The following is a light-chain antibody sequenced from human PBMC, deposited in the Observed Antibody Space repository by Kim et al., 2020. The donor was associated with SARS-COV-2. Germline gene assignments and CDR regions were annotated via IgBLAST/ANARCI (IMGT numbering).Light chain of an antibody. J-gene: IGLJ2*01. CDR2: NNN. CDR3: AAWDDSLNGPV. Sequence: GQSVAISCSGSSSNIGTNSVNWYQQHPGTAPKLLIYNNNQRPSGVPDRFSGSKSGTSASLAISGLQSEDEADYYCAAWDDSLNGPVFGGGTQLTVL. CDR1: SSNIGTNS. V-gene: IGLV1-44*01.